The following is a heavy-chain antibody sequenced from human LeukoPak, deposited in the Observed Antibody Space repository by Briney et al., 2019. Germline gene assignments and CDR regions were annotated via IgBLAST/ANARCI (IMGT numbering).Heavy chain of an antibody. J-gene: IGHJ4*02. D-gene: IGHD3-16*01. Sequence: GASVKVSCKASGYTFTSYYIHWVRQAPGQGLEWMGIINPSGGSTTYAQKFQGRVAMTRDTSTSTVYMELRSLRSEDTAIYYCAKLATSDTGETYWGQGTLVTVSS. CDR2: INPSGGST. CDR3: AKLATSDTGETY. CDR1: GYTFTSYY. V-gene: IGHV1-46*01.